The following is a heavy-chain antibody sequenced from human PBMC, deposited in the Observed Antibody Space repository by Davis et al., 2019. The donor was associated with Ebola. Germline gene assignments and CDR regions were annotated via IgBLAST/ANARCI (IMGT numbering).Heavy chain of an antibody. J-gene: IGHJ6*04. Sequence: AASVKVSCKASGNTFNTYGFSWVRQAPGQGLEWMGWISGYNGNTNYAQKFQGRVTITRDTSASTAYMELSSLRSEDTAVYYCARDQRYYDFCLVVWGKGTTVTVSS. CDR1: GNTFNTYG. V-gene: IGHV1-18*04. CDR2: ISGYNGNT. CDR3: ARDQRYYDFCLVV. D-gene: IGHD3-3*01.